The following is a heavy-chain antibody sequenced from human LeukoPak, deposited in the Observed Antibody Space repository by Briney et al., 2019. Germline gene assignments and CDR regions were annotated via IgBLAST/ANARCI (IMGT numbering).Heavy chain of an antibody. CDR1: GYTFTSYD. D-gene: IGHD7-27*01. CDR2: MSPNSGNT. J-gene: IGHJ4*02. Sequence: ASVKVSCKASGYTFTSYDINWLRQATEQGLEWLGWMSPNSGNTGYAQKFQGRVTMTRNTSITTAYMELSSLRSEDTAVYYCVRAPPNWGFNYWGQGTLVTVSS. CDR3: VRAPPNWGFNY. V-gene: IGHV1-8*01.